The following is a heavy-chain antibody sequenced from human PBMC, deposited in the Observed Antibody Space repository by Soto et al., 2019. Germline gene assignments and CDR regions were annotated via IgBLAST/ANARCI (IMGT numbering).Heavy chain of an antibody. CDR2: IHYSGST. D-gene: IGHD3-22*01. CDR1: GGSVSSGGYY. J-gene: IGHJ4*02. CDR3: VKDRNTVIGNYFFDY. Sequence: TSETLSLTCNVSGGSVSSGGYYWSWIRQHPGKGLEWIGYIHYSGSTYYNPSLKSRVTMSIDTSKNLFSLNLSSVTAADTAFYYCVKDRNTVIGNYFFDYWGQGTLVTVSS. V-gene: IGHV4-31*03.